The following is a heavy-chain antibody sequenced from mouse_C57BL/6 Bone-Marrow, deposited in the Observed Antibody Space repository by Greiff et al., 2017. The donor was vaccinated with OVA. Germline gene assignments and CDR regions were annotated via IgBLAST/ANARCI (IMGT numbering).Heavy chain of an antibody. Sequence: VQLVESGAELVRPGASVTLSCKASGYTFTDYEMHWVQQTPVHGLEWIGAIDPETGGTAYNQKFKGKAILTADKSSSTAYMELRSLTSEDSAVYYCTPLYYDYDGRVMDYWGQGTSVTVSS. CDR2: IDPETGGT. CDR1: GYTFTDYE. CDR3: TPLYYDYDGRVMDY. D-gene: IGHD2-4*01. V-gene: IGHV1-15*01. J-gene: IGHJ4*01.